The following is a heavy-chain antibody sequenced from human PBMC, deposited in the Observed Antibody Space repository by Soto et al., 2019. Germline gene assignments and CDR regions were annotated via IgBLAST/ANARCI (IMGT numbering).Heavy chain of an antibody. D-gene: IGHD1-1*01. Sequence: PGESLKISCKGSGYSFTNYWIGWVRQMPGKGLEWMGTIYLGDSDTRYSPSFQGRVTISDDKSISAAYLQWGSLKASDTAMYYCARANVGNAGSYAITPFVPGGQGTLVNVSS. CDR1: GYSFTNYW. CDR3: ARANVGNAGSYAITPFVP. V-gene: IGHV5-51*01. CDR2: IYLGDSDT. J-gene: IGHJ5*02.